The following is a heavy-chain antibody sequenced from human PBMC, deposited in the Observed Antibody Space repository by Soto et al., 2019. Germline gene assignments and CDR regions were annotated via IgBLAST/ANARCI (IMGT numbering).Heavy chain of an antibody. CDR2: IYYSGST. J-gene: IGHJ4*02. CDR1: GGSISSDTYY. D-gene: IGHD5-12*01. V-gene: IGHV4-31*03. Sequence: QVQLQESGPGLVKPSQTLSLTCTVSGGSISSDTYYWSWIRQHPGKGLEWIGYIYYSGSTYCNPSLKSRVSISVDTSKNQCSLKLNSVTAADTAVYYCARDGGGYGTLDYWGQGTLVTVSS. CDR3: ARDGGGYGTLDY.